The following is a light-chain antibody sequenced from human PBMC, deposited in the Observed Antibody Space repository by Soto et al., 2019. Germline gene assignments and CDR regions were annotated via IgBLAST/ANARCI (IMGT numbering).Light chain of an antibody. Sequence: DFQMPQSPSSLSASLGARVTITCRAIQSISSYLNWYQQKPGKAPKLLIYAASSLQSGVPSRFSGSGSGTDFTLTISSLQPEDFATYYCQQSYSTPPLTFGGGTKVEIK. V-gene: IGKV1-39*01. CDR2: AAS. CDR1: QSISSY. J-gene: IGKJ4*01. CDR3: QQSYSTPPLT.